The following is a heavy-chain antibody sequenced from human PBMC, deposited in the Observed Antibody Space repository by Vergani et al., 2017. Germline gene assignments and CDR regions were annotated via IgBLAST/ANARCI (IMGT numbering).Heavy chain of an antibody. D-gene: IGHD2-15*01. J-gene: IGHJ6*02. Sequence: QVQLVQSGAEVKQPGSSVKVSCKASGGTFSSYTISWVRQAPGQGLEWMGRIIPILGIANYAQKFQGRVTITADKSTSTAYMELSSLRSEDTAVYYCAGRYCSGGSCYSGGYYGMDVWGQGP. CDR1: GGTFSSYT. CDR2: IIPILGIA. CDR3: AGRYCSGGSCYSGGYYGMDV. V-gene: IGHV1-69*02.